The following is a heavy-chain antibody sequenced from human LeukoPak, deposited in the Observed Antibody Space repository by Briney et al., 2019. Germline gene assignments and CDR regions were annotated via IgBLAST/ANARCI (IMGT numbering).Heavy chain of an antibody. CDR3: AHRRITMVRGEPTNTPFDP. J-gene: IGHJ5*02. V-gene: IGHV2-5*02. D-gene: IGHD3-10*01. Sequence: SGPTLVKPTQTLTLTCTFSGFSLSTSGVGVGWIRQPPGKALEWLALIYWDDDKRYSPSLKSRLTITKDTSKNQVVLTMTNMDPVDTATYYCAHRRITMVRGEPTNTPFDPWGQGTLVTVSS. CDR2: IYWDDDK. CDR1: GFSLSTSGVG.